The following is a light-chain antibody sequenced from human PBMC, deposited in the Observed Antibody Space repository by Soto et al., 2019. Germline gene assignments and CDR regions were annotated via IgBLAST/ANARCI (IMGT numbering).Light chain of an antibody. CDR1: QSVSSN. CDR3: QQYNNWPLT. CDR2: GAS. V-gene: IGKV3-15*01. Sequence: EIVMTQSPATLSVSPGERATLSCRASQSVSSNLAWYQQKPGQAPRHLIYGASTRATGIPARFSGSGSGTEFTLTISSLPSEDFAVYYCQQYNNWPLTFGGGTKVEIK. J-gene: IGKJ4*01.